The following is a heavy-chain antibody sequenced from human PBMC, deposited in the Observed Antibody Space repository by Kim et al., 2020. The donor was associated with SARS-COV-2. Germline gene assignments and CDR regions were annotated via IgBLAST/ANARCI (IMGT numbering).Heavy chain of an antibody. CDR2: ISSSSSYI. J-gene: IGHJ3*02. V-gene: IGHV3-21*01. Sequence: GGSLRPSCAASGFTFSSYSMNWVRQAPGKGLEWVSSISSSSSYIYYADPVKGRFTISRDNAKNSLYLQMNSLRAKDTAVYYCARYRSDTASAFDIWGQGTMVTVSS. CDR1: GFTFSSYS. D-gene: IGHD5-18*01. CDR3: ARYRSDTASAFDI.